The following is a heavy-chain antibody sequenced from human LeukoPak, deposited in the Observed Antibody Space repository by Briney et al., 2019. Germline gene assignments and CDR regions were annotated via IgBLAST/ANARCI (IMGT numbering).Heavy chain of an antibody. CDR2: IKHDGSEK. Sequence: PGGSLRLSCAASGFTVSSIYMSWVRQAPGKGLEWVANIKHDGSEKYYVDSVKGRFTISRDNAKNSLYLQMNSLRAEDTAVYYCARDYFYPMDVWGQGTTVTVSS. CDR1: GFTVSSIY. CDR3: ARDYFYPMDV. V-gene: IGHV3-7*04. J-gene: IGHJ6*02.